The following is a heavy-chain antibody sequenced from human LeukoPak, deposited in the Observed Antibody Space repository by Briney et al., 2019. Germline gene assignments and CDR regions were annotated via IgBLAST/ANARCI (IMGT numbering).Heavy chain of an antibody. Sequence: GGSLRLSCAASGFTFSTYWMSWVRQAPGKGLEWVANINQHGSEKYYVDSVKGRFTISRDNAKNSLYLQMNSLRAEDTAVYYCARGNYDFWSAYSYYYYYYMDVWGKGTTVTLSS. J-gene: IGHJ6*03. CDR1: GFTFSTYW. CDR2: INQHGSEK. V-gene: IGHV3-7*01. D-gene: IGHD3-3*01. CDR3: ARGNYDFWSAYSYYYYYYMDV.